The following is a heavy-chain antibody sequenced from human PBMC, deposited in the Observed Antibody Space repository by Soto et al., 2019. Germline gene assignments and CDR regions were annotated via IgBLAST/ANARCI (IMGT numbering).Heavy chain of an antibody. CDR2: ISSSSSTI. V-gene: IGHV3-48*01. D-gene: IGHD6-13*01. J-gene: IGHJ4*02. CDR3: ARDGGSSSWYYPFGY. Sequence: EVQLVESGGGLVQPGGSLRLSCAASGFTFSSYSMNWVRQAPGKGLEWVSYISSSSSTIYYADSVKGRFTISRDNAKNSLYLQMNSLRAEDTAVYYCARDGGSSSWYYPFGYWGQGTLVTVSS. CDR1: GFTFSSYS.